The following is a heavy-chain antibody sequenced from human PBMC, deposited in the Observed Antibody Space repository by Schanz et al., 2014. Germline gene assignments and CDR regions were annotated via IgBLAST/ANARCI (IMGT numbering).Heavy chain of an antibody. CDR2: FMPFLGIT. D-gene: IGHD1-7*01. J-gene: IGHJ3*02. CDR1: GDTFDNFG. CDR3: ARDRWNYEGGIFDI. Sequence: QVQLVQSGAEVKKPGSSVKVSCKATGDTFDNFGISWVRQAPGQGPEWIGRFMPFLGITNLAQKFQDRVTMTAVKATSTACMELSGLRSEDTAMYYCARDRWNYEGGIFDIWGQGPMVTVSS. V-gene: IGHV1-69*04.